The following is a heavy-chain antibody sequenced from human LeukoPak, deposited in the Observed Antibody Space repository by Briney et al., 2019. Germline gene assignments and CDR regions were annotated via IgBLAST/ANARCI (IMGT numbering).Heavy chain of an antibody. CDR1: GGSISSGGYY. D-gene: IGHD3-16*02. CDR2: IYYSGST. Sequence: SETLSLTCTVSGGSISSGGYYWSWIRQHPGKGLEWIGYIYYSGSTYYNPSLKVRVTISVDTSKNHFSMKLSSVTAADTAVYYCARDQVVYDYVWGSYRSPLGFDYWGQATLVTLSS. CDR3: ARDQVVYDYVWGSYRSPLGFDY. V-gene: IGHV4-31*03. J-gene: IGHJ4*02.